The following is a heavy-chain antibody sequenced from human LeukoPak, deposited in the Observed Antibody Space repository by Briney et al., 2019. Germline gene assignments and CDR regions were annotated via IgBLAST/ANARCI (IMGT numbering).Heavy chain of an antibody. D-gene: IGHD6-13*01. V-gene: IGHV1-3*01. CDR2: INAGNGNT. CDR1: GYTFTSYA. J-gene: IGHJ3*02. CDR3: AGDRLAAAASDAFDI. Sequence: ASVKVSCKASGYTFTSYAMHWVRQAPGQRLEWMGWINAGNGNTKYSQKFQGRVTITRDTSASTAYMELSSLRSEDTAVYYCAGDRLAAAASDAFDIWGQGTMVTVSS.